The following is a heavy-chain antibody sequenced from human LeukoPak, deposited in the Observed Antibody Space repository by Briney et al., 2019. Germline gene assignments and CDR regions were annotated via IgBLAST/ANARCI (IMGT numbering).Heavy chain of an antibody. J-gene: IGHJ4*02. CDR2: ISGSGGST. Sequence: GGSLRLSCAASGFTFSSYAMSWVRQAPGKGLEWVSAISGSGGSTYYADSVKGRFTISRDNSKNTLYLQMNSLRAEDTAVYYCAKDRGNTMVRGITAFDYWGQGTLVTVSS. CDR3: AKDRGNTMVRGITAFDY. CDR1: GFTFSSYA. V-gene: IGHV3-23*01. D-gene: IGHD3-10*01.